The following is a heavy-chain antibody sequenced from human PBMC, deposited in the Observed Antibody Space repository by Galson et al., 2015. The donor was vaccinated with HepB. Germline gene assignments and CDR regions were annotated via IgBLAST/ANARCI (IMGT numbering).Heavy chain of an antibody. CDR1: GGSISSYY. CDR3: ARVMTTVIYYFDY. V-gene: IGHV4-34*01. CDR2: INHSGST. J-gene: IGHJ4*02. D-gene: IGHD4-17*01. Sequence: ETLSLTCIVSGGSISSYYWSWIRQPPGKGLEWIGEINHSGSTNYNPSLKSRVTISVDTSKNQFSLKLSSVTAADTAVYYCARVMTTVIYYFDYWGQGTLVTVSS.